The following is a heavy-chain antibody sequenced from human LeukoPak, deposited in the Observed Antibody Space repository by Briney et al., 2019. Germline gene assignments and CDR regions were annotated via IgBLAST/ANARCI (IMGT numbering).Heavy chain of an antibody. D-gene: IGHD2-2*02. CDR1: GYSFTSYW. Sequence: GESLKISCKGSGYSFTSYWIGWVRQMPGKGLEWMGTIYLGDSDTRYSPSFLGQVTISADKSISTAYLQWSSLEASDTAMYYCARPHCSTTNCYIRGDFYMDVWGKGTTVTVSS. J-gene: IGHJ6*03. V-gene: IGHV5-51*01. CDR3: ARPHCSTTNCYIRGDFYMDV. CDR2: IYLGDSDT.